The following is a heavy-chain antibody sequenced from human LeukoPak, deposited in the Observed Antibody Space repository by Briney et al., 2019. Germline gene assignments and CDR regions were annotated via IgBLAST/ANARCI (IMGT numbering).Heavy chain of an antibody. D-gene: IGHD3-10*01. V-gene: IGHV3-23*01. J-gene: IGHJ3*02. CDR3: ATIMVRGVISKGDI. Sequence: PGGSLRLSCAASGFTFSSYGMSWVRQAPGKGLEWVSAISGSGGSTYYADSVKGRFTISRDNSKNTLYLQMNSLRAEDTAVYYCATIMVRGVISKGDIWGQGTMVTVSS. CDR2: ISGSGGST. CDR1: GFTFSSYG.